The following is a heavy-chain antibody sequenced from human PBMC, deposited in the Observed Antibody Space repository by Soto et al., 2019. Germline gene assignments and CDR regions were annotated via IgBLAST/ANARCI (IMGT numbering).Heavy chain of an antibody. D-gene: IGHD3-10*01. V-gene: IGHV1-18*01. J-gene: IGHJ4*02. CDR1: VYTLTSYG. Sequence: ASVKVSCKASVYTLTSYGISWVRQDPGQGLEWMGWISAYNGNTNYAQKLQGRVTMTTDTSTSTAYMELRSLRSDDTAVYYCARVWFGEQYYFDYWGQGTLVTVSS. CDR3: ARVWFGEQYYFDY. CDR2: ISAYNGNT.